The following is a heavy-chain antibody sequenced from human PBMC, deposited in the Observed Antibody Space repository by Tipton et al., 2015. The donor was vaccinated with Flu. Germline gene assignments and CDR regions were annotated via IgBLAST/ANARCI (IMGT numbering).Heavy chain of an antibody. D-gene: IGHD6-13*01. Sequence: FLRLSCEASGITFSTYWMNWVRQAPGKGLVWVSRINTDGISTNYADSVQGRFIISRDNAKNTLYLQMNNLRVEDTAVYYCAREALSSSWYPYFDSWGQGTRVTVSS. J-gene: IGHJ4*02. CDR2: INTDGIST. V-gene: IGHV3-74*01. CDR3: AREALSSSWYPYFDS. CDR1: GITFSTYW.